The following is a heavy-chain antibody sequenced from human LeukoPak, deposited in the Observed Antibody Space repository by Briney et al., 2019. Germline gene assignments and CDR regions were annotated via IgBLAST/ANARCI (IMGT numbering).Heavy chain of an antibody. Sequence: GASVKVSCRASGYTFTAYYIHWVRQAPGQGLEWMGWINPNSGYTRLPQRFQGRVTMTRDTSIITVYMELSSLTSDDTGMYYCARGPTLGLDIWGQGTMVTVSS. CDR2: INPNSGYT. CDR1: GYTFTAYY. V-gene: IGHV1-2*02. J-gene: IGHJ3*02. CDR3: ARGPTLGLDI.